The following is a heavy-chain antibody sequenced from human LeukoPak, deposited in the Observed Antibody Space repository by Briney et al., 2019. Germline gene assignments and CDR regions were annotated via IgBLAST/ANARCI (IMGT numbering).Heavy chain of an antibody. Sequence: GGSLRLSCAASGFTFSSYATHWVRQAPGKGLEWVAVISYDGSNKYYADSVKGRFTISRDNSKNTLYLQMNSLRAEDTAVYYCARAPYSSYWGQGTLVTVSS. V-gene: IGHV3-30-3*01. D-gene: IGHD2-21*01. J-gene: IGHJ4*02. CDR1: GFTFSSYA. CDR3: ARAPYSSY. CDR2: ISYDGSNK.